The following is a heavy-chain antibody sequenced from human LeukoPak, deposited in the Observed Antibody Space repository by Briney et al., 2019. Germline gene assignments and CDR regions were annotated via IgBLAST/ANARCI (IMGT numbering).Heavy chain of an antibody. V-gene: IGHV1-8*03. CDR2: MNPNSGNT. Sequence: ASAKVSCKASGYTFTSYDINWVRQATGQGLEWMGWMNPNSGNTGYAQKFQGRVTITRNTSISTAYMELSSLRSEDTAVYYCATSIYCSGGSCFSWGQGTLVTVSS. CDR1: GYTFTSYD. CDR3: ATSIYCSGGSCFS. D-gene: IGHD2-15*01. J-gene: IGHJ4*02.